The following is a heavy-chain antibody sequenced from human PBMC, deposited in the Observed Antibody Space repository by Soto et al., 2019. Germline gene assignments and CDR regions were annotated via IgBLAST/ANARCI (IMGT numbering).Heavy chain of an antibody. CDR3: AAHDSGGYYAEY. CDR2: IHYSGST. CDR1: GDSVTISDYY. Sequence: QLQLQESGPGLVKPSETLSLTCTVSGDSVTISDYYWGWIRQPPGKGLEWIGMIHYSGSTYYNPSLKIRVTISGDTSKKKFSLKLTSVTAADAAVYYCAAHDSGGYYAEYWGQGTLVTVSA. D-gene: IGHD3-22*01. V-gene: IGHV4-39*01. J-gene: IGHJ4*02.